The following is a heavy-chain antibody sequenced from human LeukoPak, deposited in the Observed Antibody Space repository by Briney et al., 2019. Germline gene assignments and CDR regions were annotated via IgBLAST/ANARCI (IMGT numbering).Heavy chain of an antibody. J-gene: IGHJ4*02. CDR3: ARGGTFVSDY. CDR1: GFTFSTFW. D-gene: IGHD1-1*01. V-gene: IGHV3-7*01. CDR2: IKEDGSEK. Sequence: GGSLRLSCAGSGFTFSTFWMSWVRQAPGKELEWVANIKEDGSEKYYVDSMKGRFTVSRDNAKNSLYLQMDSLRAEDTAVYYCARGGTFVSDYWGQGTLVTVSS.